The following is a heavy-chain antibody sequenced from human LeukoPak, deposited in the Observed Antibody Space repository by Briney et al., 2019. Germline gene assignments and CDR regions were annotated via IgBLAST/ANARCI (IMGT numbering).Heavy chain of an antibody. CDR2: IYPGDSDT. J-gene: IGHJ6*02. V-gene: IGHV5-51*01. CDR3: ARLGGSGSYYNEVYYYYGMDV. D-gene: IGHD3-10*01. CDR1: GYSFTSYW. Sequence: GESLKISCKGSGYSFTSYWIGWVRQMPGKGLEWMGIIYPGDSDTRFSPSFQGQVTISAVKSISTASLQWSSLKASDTAMYYCARLGGSGSYYNEVYYYYGMDVWGQGTTVTVSS.